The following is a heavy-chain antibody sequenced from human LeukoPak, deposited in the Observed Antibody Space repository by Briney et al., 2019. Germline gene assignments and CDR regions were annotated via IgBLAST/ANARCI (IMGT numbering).Heavy chain of an antibody. D-gene: IGHD3-3*01. CDR3: ARENYDFWSGYYWSFFDY. J-gene: IGHJ4*02. V-gene: IGHV3-21*01. CDR1: GFTFSSYW. CDR2: ISSSSSYI. Sequence: PGGSLRLSCAASGFTFSSYWMNWIRQAPGKGLEWVSSISSSSSYIYYADSVKGRFTISRDNAKNSLYLQMNSLRAEDTAVYYCARENYDFWSGYYWSFFDYWGQGTLVTVSS.